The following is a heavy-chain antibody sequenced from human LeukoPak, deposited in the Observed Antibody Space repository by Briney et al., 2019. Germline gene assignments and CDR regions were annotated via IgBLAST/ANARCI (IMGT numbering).Heavy chain of an antibody. D-gene: IGHD1-26*01. CDR2: ISWNSHDI. Sequence: PGRSLRLSCAASGFTFDEYAMHWVRHPPGKGLEWVSGISWNSHDIGYADSVKGRFTISRDNAKNSLYLQMNSLRAEDMALYYCAKGVGTSYHYHMDVWGKGTTVIVSS. CDR1: GFTFDEYA. J-gene: IGHJ6*03. CDR3: AKGVGTSYHYHMDV. V-gene: IGHV3-9*03.